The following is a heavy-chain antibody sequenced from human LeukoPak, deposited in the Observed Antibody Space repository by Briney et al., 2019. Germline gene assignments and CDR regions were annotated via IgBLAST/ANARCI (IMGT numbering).Heavy chain of an antibody. V-gene: IGHV3-64*01. CDR1: GFTFSSYP. CDR2: ISSNGVST. J-gene: IGHJ4*02. CDR3: ARARDYFDSSEIGY. Sequence: SLRLSCAASGFTFSSYPMHWVRQAPGKGLESVSAISSNGVSTYYANSVKGRFTISRDNSKNTLYLQMGSLRAEDMAVYYCARARDYFDSSEIGYWGQGTLVTVSS. D-gene: IGHD3-22*01.